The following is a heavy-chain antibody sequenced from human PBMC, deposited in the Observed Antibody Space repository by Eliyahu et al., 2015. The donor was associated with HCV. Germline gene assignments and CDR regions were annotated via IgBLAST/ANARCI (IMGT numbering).Heavy chain of an antibody. J-gene: IGHJ4*02. D-gene: IGHD3-22*01. V-gene: IGHV3-23*01. Sequence: QLLESGGGLVQPGGSLRLSCAASGFSFSXYAMGWVRQAPGTGLEWVSSISVAGATPYYADSVKTRFTISRDDSQNTLHLQMNSLRAEDTALYYCAKHRYSSGALLDYWGQGTLVTVSS. CDR3: AKHRYSSGALLDY. CDR1: GFSFSXYA. CDR2: ISVAGATP.